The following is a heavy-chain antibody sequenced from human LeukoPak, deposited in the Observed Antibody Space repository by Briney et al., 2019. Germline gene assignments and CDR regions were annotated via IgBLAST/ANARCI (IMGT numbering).Heavy chain of an antibody. CDR2: IGNSGSNK. J-gene: IGHJ4*01. Sequence: PGGSLRLSCAASGFTFSSYGMHWVRQAPGKGLEWVPFIGNSGSNKYYADSVKGRFTFSRNNAKNSLYLKMTSLGAENRVVYYVAKGRPRIAVAGTSWFD. V-gene: IGHV3-30*02. D-gene: IGHD6-19*01. CDR3: AKGRPRIAVAGTSWFD. CDR1: GFTFSSYG.